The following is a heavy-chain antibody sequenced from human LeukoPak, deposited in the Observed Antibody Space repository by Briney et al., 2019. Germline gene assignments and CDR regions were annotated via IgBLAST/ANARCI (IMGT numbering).Heavy chain of an antibody. V-gene: IGHV3-23*01. J-gene: IGHJ6*02. CDR3: AKVFCGGDCYSHYYYYGMDV. Sequence: GGSLRLSCAASGFTFSIYAMSWVRQAPGKGLEWVSAISGSGGSTYYADSVKGRFTISRDNSKNTLYLQMNSLRAEDTAVYYCAKVFCGGDCYSHYYYYGMDVWGQGTTVTVSS. CDR2: ISGSGGST. CDR1: GFTFSIYA. D-gene: IGHD2-21*02.